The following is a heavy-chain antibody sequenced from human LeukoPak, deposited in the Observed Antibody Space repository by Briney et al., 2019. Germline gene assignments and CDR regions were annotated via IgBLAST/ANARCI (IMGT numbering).Heavy chain of an antibody. CDR1: GGGLSYY. Sequence: PSETLSLTCTVSGGGLSYYWSWIRQPAGKGLEWIGRIYTSGNTNYNPSLKSRVTMSVDTSKNQFSLKLSSVTAADTAVYYCARALYYSTSYYFDYWGQGTLVTVSS. V-gene: IGHV4-4*07. J-gene: IGHJ4*02. CDR2: IYTSGNT. CDR3: ARALYYSTSYYFDY. D-gene: IGHD6-6*01.